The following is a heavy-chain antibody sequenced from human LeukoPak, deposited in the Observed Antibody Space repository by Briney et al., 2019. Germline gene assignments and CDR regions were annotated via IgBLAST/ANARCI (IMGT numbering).Heavy chain of an antibody. CDR2: IYYSGST. CDR3: ARERVTGTGIAFDI. V-gene: IGHV4-30-4*01. Sequence: PSETLSLTCTVSGGSISSGDYYWSWIRQPPGKGLEWIGYIYYSGSTYYNPSLKSRVTISVDTSKNQFSLKLSSVTAADTAVYYCARERVTGTGIAFDIWGQGTMVTVAS. D-gene: IGHD1-20*01. J-gene: IGHJ3*02. CDR1: GGSISSGDYY.